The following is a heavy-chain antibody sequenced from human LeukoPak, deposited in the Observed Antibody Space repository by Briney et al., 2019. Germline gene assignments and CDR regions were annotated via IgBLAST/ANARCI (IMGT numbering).Heavy chain of an antibody. CDR3: ARGGNYDFWSGYVWFDP. J-gene: IGHJ5*02. CDR1: GGSISSGGYS. CDR2: INHSGST. V-gene: IGHV4-30-2*01. Sequence: PSQTLSLTCAVSGGSISSGGYSWSWIRQPPGKGLEWIGEINHSGSTNYNPSLESRVTISVDTSKNQFSLKLSSVTAADTAVYYCARGGNYDFWSGYVWFDPWGQGTLVTVSS. D-gene: IGHD3-3*01.